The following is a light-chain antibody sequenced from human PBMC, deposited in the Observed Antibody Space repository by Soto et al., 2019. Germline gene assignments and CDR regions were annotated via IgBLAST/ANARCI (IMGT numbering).Light chain of an antibody. Sequence: QSVLTQPPSASGTPGQRVTISCSGSSSNIGTHTVNWHQQVPGTAPKLLIYSNSQRPSGVPDRFSGSKSGTSASLAISGLQSEDEADYYCGAWDDGVCVFGTGTKLTVL. J-gene: IGLJ1*01. CDR3: GAWDDGVCV. CDR1: SSNIGTHT. CDR2: SNS. V-gene: IGLV1-44*01.